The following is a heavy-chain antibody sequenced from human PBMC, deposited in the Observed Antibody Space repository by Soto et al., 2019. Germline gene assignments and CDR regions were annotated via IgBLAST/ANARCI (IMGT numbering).Heavy chain of an antibody. J-gene: IGHJ4*02. CDR3: ARLSDRSFNFDY. D-gene: IGHD3-16*02. V-gene: IGHV2-70*01. Sequence: SGPTLVNPPQTLTLTCTFSGFSLSTSGMCVSWLRQPPGKALEWLALIDWDDDKYYTTSLKTRLTISKDTSKNQVVLTVTNMDPVDTATYFGARLSDRSFNFDYWGQGTLVTVS. CDR2: IDWDDDK. CDR1: GFSLSTSGMC.